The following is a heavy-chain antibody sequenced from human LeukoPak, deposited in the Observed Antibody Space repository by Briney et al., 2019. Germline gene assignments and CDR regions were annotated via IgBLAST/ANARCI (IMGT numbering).Heavy chain of an antibody. J-gene: IGHJ2*01. Sequence: GESLKISCKGSGYSFTSYWIDCVRQMPGKGLEWMGIIYPGDSDTRYSPSFQGQVTISADKSISTAYLQWSSLKASDTAMYYCARSDYSNYWYFDLWGRGTLVTVSS. CDR1: GYSFTSYW. CDR3: ARSDYSNYWYFDL. V-gene: IGHV5-51*01. D-gene: IGHD4-11*01. CDR2: IYPGDSDT.